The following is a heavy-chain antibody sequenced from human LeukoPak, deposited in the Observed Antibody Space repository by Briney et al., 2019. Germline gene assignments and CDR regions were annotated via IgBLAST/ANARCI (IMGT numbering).Heavy chain of an antibody. CDR2: INWNGGST. CDR1: GFTFSSYA. CDR3: ARDSTEHYFYGMDV. Sequence: QPGGSLRLSCAASGFTFSSYAMSWVRQAPGKGLEWVSGINWNGGSTGYADSVKGRFTISRDNAKNSLYLQMNSLRVEDTALYHCARDSTEHYFYGMDVWGQGTTVTVSS. V-gene: IGHV3-20*01. D-gene: IGHD3-3*02. J-gene: IGHJ6*02.